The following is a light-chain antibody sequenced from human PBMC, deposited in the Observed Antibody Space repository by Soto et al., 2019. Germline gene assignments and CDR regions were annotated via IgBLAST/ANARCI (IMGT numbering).Light chain of an antibody. Sequence: QSVLTQPASVSGSPGQSITISCTGTSSDVGSYNLVSWYQQHPGKAPNLMIYEVTKRPSGVSNRFTGSKSGNTASLTISGLQAEDEAEYYCCSYAGRSTFYVFGTGTKVTV. J-gene: IGLJ1*01. CDR3: CSYAGRSTFYV. CDR2: EVT. V-gene: IGLV2-23*02. CDR1: SSDVGSYNL.